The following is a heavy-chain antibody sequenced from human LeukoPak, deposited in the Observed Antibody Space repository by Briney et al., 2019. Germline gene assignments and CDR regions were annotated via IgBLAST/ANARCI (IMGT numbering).Heavy chain of an antibody. CDR1: GFTFRSYG. CDR3: ARDKAGIFDY. D-gene: IGHD6-19*01. Sequence: GSSLRLSCAASGFTFRSYGMHWVRQAPGKGLEWVAVIWYDGSNKYYADSVKGRFTISRDNSTNTLYLQMNSLRAEDPAVYYCARDKAGIFDYWGQGTLVTVSS. V-gene: IGHV3-33*01. J-gene: IGHJ4*02. CDR2: IWYDGSNK.